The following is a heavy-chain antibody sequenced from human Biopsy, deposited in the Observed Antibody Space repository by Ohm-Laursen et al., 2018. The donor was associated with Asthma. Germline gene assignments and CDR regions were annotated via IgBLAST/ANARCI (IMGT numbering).Heavy chain of an antibody. Sequence: ASVKVSCKSLGGTFNTYVIGWVRKAPGQGLEWMGGVNSVFGTTTYPQKFQDRVTITADDSTSTVYMELSSLRSEDTAVYYCARKAGSCISRTCYSLDFWGQGTLVTVSS. J-gene: IGHJ4*02. CDR2: VNSVFGTT. CDR3: ARKAGSCISRTCYSLDF. D-gene: IGHD2-2*01. CDR1: GGTFNTYV. V-gene: IGHV1-69*13.